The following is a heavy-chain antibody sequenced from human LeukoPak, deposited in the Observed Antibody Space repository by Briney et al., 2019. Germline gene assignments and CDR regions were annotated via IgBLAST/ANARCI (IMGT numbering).Heavy chain of an antibody. CDR2: IYSGGST. V-gene: IGHV3-53*01. D-gene: IGHD3-10*01. CDR3: VRGRGSYGWFDP. CDR1: GFIVSSNF. Sequence: GGSLRLSCAASGFIVSSNFMTWVRQAPGKGLEWVSVIYSGGSTDYADSVKGRLTISRDDAKNTVDLQMNSLRGEDTAVYYCVRGRGSYGWFDPWGQGTLVTVSS. J-gene: IGHJ5*02.